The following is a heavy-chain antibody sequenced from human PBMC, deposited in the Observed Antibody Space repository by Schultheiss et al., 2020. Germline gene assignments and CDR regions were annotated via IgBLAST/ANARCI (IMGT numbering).Heavy chain of an antibody. V-gene: IGHV4-4*02. Sequence: SETLSLTCAVSGGSISSSNWWSWVRQPPGKGLEWIGEINHSGSTNYNPSLKSRVTISVDKSKNQFSLKLSSVTAADTAVYYCARDRYCGGVCYFPDAFDIWGQGTLVTVSS. CDR3: ARDRYCGGVCYFPDAFDI. J-gene: IGHJ3*02. D-gene: IGHD2-21*01. CDR1: GGSISSSNW. CDR2: INHSGST.